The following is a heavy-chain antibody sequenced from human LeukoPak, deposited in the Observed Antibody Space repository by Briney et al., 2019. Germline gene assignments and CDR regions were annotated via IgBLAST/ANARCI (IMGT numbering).Heavy chain of an antibody. D-gene: IGHD6-19*01. CDR1: GFTFSSYA. CDR2: FSGSGGST. CDR3: AKAPSIAVAATLDWFDH. V-gene: IGHV3-23*01. J-gene: IGHJ5*02. Sequence: GGSLRLSCAASGFTFSSYAMSWVRQAPGKGLEWVSAFSGSGGSTYYADSVKGRFTISRDNSNNTLYLQMNGLRAEDTAVYYCAKAPSIAVAATLDWFDHWGQGTLVTVSS.